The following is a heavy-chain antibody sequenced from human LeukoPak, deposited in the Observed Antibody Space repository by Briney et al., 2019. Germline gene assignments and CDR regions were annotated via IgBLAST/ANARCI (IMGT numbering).Heavy chain of an antibody. CDR3: AKGNRALVLFGARVLDYYYYYYMDV. CDR1: GFNSRDYW. J-gene: IGHJ6*03. V-gene: IGHV3-23*01. CDR2: ISGSGDNT. D-gene: IGHD3-3*01. Sequence: GGSLRLSCAASGFNSRDYWMTWVRQAPGKGLEWVSGISGSGDNTYYADSVKGRFTISRDNSKKTLYLQMNSLRDEDTAVYYCAKGNRALVLFGARVLDYYYYYYMDVWGKGTTVTVSS.